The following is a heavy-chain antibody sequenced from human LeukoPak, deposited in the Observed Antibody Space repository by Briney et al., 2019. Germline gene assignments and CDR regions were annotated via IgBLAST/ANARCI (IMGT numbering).Heavy chain of an antibody. CDR1: GFTFSSYS. D-gene: IGHD3-3*01. J-gene: IGHJ5*02. CDR3: AGDDFGVGYNWFDP. V-gene: IGHV3-48*01. CDR2: ISSSSSTI. Sequence: HSGGSLRLSCAASGFTFSSYSMNWVRQAPGKGLEWVSYISSSSSTIYYADSVKGRFTISRDNAKNSLYLQMNSLRAEDTAVYYCAGDDFGVGYNWFDPWGQGTLVTVSS.